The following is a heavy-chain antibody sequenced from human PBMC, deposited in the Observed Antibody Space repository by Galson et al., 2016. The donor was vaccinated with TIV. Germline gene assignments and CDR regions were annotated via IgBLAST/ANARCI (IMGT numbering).Heavy chain of an antibody. J-gene: IGHJ4*02. CDR3: AKGGRGRAWDADS. CDR2: INPNSGGT. CDR1: GYSFTAFF. D-gene: IGHD1-26*01. V-gene: IGHV1-2*06. Sequence: SVKVSCKASGYSFTAFFLHWVRQAPGQGLEWMGRINPNSGGTTVAQKFQSRFTMTTDASINTAYMDLNRLTSDDTAVYVCAKGGRGRAWDADSWGQGTQVTVSS.